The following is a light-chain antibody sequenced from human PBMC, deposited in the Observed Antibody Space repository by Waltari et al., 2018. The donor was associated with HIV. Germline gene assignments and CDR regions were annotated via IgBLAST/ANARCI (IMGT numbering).Light chain of an antibody. J-gene: IGLJ3*02. CDR2: DNR. CDR1: SSNIGANYD. CDR3: QSYDSSLSAWV. Sequence: QSVTISCTGSSSNIGANYDVHWFRQLPGTAPRLLIYDNRNRPSGVPDRFSGSKSGTSASLAITGLQAEDEADYYCQSYDSSLSAWVFGGGTKLTVL. V-gene: IGLV1-40*01.